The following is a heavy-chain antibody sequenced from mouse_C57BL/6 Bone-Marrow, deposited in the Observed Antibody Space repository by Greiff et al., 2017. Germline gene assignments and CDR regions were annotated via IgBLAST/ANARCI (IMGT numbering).Heavy chain of an antibody. CDR2: IHPNSGST. CDR3: ARHYGSSYDWYFDV. D-gene: IGHD1-1*01. CDR1: GYTFTSYW. V-gene: IGHV1-64*01. J-gene: IGHJ1*03. Sequence: QVQLQQPGAELVKPGASVKLSCKASGYTFTSYWMHWVKQRPGQGLEWIGMIHPNSGSTNYNEKFKSKATLTVEKSSSTAYMQLSSLTSEDSAVYYCARHYGSSYDWYFDVWGTGTTVTVSS.